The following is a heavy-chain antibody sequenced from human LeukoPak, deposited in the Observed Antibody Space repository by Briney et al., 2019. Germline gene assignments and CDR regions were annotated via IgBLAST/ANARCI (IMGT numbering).Heavy chain of an antibody. CDR3: VRDSSAATY. J-gene: IGHJ1*01. CDR1: GFTFSYHW. D-gene: IGHD6-13*01. CDR2: ISADSIST. Sequence: VGSLRLSCATSGFTFSYHWMQWVRQAPGKGLVWVSRISADSISTTYADSVKGRFTISRDNAKNTLYLQMSSLRAEDTAVYYCVRDSSAATYWGLGTLVTVSS. V-gene: IGHV3-74*03.